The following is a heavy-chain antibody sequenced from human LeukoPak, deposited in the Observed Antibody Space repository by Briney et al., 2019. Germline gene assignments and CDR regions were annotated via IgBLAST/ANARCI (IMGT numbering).Heavy chain of an antibody. Sequence: PGGSLRLSCAASGFTFSSYWMSWVRQAPGKGLEWVANIKQDGSEKYYVDSVKGRFTISRDNAKNSLYLQMNSLRAEDTAVYYCARDRQDIVVVPAAKRYYYYYYYMDVWGKGTTVTVSS. D-gene: IGHD2-2*01. J-gene: IGHJ6*03. CDR2: IKQDGSEK. CDR1: GFTFSSYW. V-gene: IGHV3-7*01. CDR3: ARDRQDIVVVPAAKRYYYYYYYMDV.